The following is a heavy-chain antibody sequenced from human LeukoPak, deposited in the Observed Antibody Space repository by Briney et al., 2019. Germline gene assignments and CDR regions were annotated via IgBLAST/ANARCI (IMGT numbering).Heavy chain of an antibody. CDR1: GGSITRYY. D-gene: IGHD3-22*01. J-gene: IGHJ3*02. V-gene: IGHV4-59*01. CDR3: ARMRPDSDAFDI. CDR2: IFYSGVT. Sequence: SETLTLTCTVPGGSITRYYWTWIRQPPGRGLEWIAYIFYSGVTNYNPSLKSRVSISVDTSKNEVYLKLRSVTAADTAVYYCARMRPDSDAFDIWGQGTMVTVSS.